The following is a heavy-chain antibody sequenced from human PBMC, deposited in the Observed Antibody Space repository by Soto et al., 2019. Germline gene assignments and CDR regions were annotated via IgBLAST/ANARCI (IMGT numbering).Heavy chain of an antibody. CDR2: ITAAGDTQ. CDR1: GFTFSRYN. Sequence: EVQLLESGGGLVQSGGSLRLSCLASGFTFSRYNINWVRQAPGKGLEWVAGITAAGDTQYYADSVKGRFGISRDNAKNSLYLHMDRLRDDDTAVYYCARDLSNFGSGTIDFWGLGTLVTVSS. V-gene: IGHV3-48*02. D-gene: IGHD3-10*01. CDR3: ARDLSNFGSGTIDF. J-gene: IGHJ4*02.